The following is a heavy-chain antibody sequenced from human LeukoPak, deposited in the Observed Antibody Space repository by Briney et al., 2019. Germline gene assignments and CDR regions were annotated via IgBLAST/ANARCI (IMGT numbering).Heavy chain of an antibody. D-gene: IGHD2-8*01. Sequence: PGESLKISCKGSGYTFSSYWIGWVRQMPGKGLEWMGTIYPDDSDTRYSPSFQGQVTISADKSISTAYLQWSSLKASDTAMYYCARLAYCSNDVCYSNYYYSMDVWGKGTTVTVSS. V-gene: IGHV5-51*01. J-gene: IGHJ6*03. CDR1: GYTFSSYW. CDR3: ARLAYCSNDVCYSNYYYSMDV. CDR2: IYPDDSDT.